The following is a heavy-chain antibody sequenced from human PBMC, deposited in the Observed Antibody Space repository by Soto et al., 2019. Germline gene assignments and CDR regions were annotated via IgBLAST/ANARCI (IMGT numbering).Heavy chain of an antibody. CDR3: APPRGGESYAHFDY. J-gene: IGHJ4*02. V-gene: IGHV3-21*01. CDR1: GFTFSSYS. D-gene: IGHD1-26*01. CDR2: ISSSSSYI. Sequence: EVQLVESGGGLVKPGGSLRLSCAASGFTFSSYSMNWVRQAPGKGLGWVSSISSSSSYIYYADSVKGRFTISRDNAKNSLALQMNSLRAEDTAVYYSAPPRGGESYAHFDYWGQGTLVTVSS.